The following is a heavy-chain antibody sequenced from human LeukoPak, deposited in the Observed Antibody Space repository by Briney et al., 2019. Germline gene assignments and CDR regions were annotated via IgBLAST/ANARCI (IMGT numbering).Heavy chain of an antibody. V-gene: IGHV4-34*01. CDR3: ARARGSGSYLYFDY. Sequence: SETLSLTCAVYGRSFSGYYWSWIRQPPGKGLEWIGEINHSGSTNYNPSLKSRVTISVDTSKNQFSLKLSSVTAADTAVYYCARARGSGSYLYFDYWGQGTLVTVSS. CDR2: INHSGST. D-gene: IGHD3-10*01. CDR1: GRSFSGYY. J-gene: IGHJ4*02.